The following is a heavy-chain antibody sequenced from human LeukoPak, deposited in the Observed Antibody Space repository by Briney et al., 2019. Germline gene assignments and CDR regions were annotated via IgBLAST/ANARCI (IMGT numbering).Heavy chain of an antibody. CDR3: ARHYDLLTGYYFDY. Sequence: SETLSLTCSVSGGSISSSGYYWGWIRQSPGKGLEWIGTFYYSGNTDYNPSLRSRVAISVDTSKNQFSLNLSSVTAADTAVYYCARHYDLLTGYYFDYWGQGTLVTVSS. J-gene: IGHJ4*02. CDR1: GGSISSSGYY. CDR2: FYYSGNT. D-gene: IGHD3-9*01. V-gene: IGHV4-39*01.